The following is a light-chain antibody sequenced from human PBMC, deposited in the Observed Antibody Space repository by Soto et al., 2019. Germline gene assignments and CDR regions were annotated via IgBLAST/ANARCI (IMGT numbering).Light chain of an antibody. CDR1: QSIDSN. CDR3: KQYNDWPLT. J-gene: IGKJ4*01. V-gene: IGKV3D-15*01. Sequence: EIVMTQSPATLSVSPGDGATLSCRASQSIDSNLAWYQQKPGQTPRLLIYGASTRPTGIPARFSGSGSGTEFTLTISSPQSEDFAVYYCKQYNDWPLTFGGGTKVDIK. CDR2: GAS.